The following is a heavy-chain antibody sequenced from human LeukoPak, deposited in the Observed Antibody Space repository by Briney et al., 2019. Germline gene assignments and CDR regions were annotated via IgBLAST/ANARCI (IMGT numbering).Heavy chain of an antibody. D-gene: IGHD3-22*01. Sequence: GGSLRLSCAASGFTFDDYAMHWVRQPPGKGLEWVSGISWNSGIIGYADSVKGRFTISRDNAKNSLYLQMNSLRAEDTALYYCAKDMAYDSSGYGFRTGAFDIWGQGTMVTVSS. V-gene: IGHV3-9*01. CDR1: GFTFDDYA. CDR3: AKDMAYDSSGYGFRTGAFDI. CDR2: ISWNSGII. J-gene: IGHJ3*02.